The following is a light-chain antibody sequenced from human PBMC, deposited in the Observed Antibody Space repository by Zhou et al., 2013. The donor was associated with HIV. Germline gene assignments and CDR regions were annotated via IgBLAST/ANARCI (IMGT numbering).Light chain of an antibody. Sequence: DIQMTQSPSSVSASVGDRITITCRASQDISGWLAWYQQNPGKAPRLLIFDASGLQSGVPSRFSGSGSGTDYTLTISSPQPEDFATYYCQQAHSFPYTFGQGTKLETK. CDR1: QDISGW. CDR3: QQAHSFPYT. V-gene: IGKV1-12*01. CDR2: DAS. J-gene: IGKJ2*01.